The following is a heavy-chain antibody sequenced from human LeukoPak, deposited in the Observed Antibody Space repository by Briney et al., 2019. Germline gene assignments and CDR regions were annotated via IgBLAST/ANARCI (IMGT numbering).Heavy chain of an antibody. D-gene: IGHD3-10*01. CDR2: ISGSGGST. J-gene: IGHJ4*02. Sequence: PGGSLRLSCAASGFTFSSYAMSWVRQAPGKGLEWVSAISGSGGSTYYADSVKGRFTISRDNSKNTLYLQMNSLRAEDTAVYYCAKGVAVGYYGSGSPLFDYWGQGTLVTVSS. CDR3: AKGVAVGYYGSGSPLFDY. CDR1: GFTFSSYA. V-gene: IGHV3-23*01.